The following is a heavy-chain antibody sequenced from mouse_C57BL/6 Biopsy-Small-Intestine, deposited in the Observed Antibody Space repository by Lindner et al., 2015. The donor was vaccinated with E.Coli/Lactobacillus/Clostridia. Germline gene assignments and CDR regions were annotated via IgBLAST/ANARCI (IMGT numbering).Heavy chain of an antibody. V-gene: IGHV5-17*01. D-gene: IGHD4-1*01. CDR2: ISGGSSTI. CDR3: ALGLGRVYFDY. J-gene: IGHJ2*01. CDR1: GFTFSDYG. Sequence: VQLQESGGGLVKPGGSLKLSCAASGFTFSDYGMHWVRQAPEKGLEWIAYISGGSSTIDYADTVKGRFTISRDNAKNTLFLQMTSLRSEDTAMYYCALGLGRVYFDYWGQGTTLTVSS.